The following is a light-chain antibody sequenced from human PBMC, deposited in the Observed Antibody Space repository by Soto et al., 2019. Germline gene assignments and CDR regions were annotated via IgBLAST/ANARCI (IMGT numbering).Light chain of an antibody. CDR2: SAS. CDR3: QQYGNTPRT. J-gene: IGKJ2*01. Sequence: EIVLTQSPGTLSLSPGERATLSCGASQSVTNNYLAWYQHKPGQAPRLLIYSASSRATGIPDRFSGSGSGTDVALTISRLEPEDFAVYYCQQYGNTPRTFGQGTKLEIK. V-gene: IGKV3-20*01. CDR1: QSVTNNY.